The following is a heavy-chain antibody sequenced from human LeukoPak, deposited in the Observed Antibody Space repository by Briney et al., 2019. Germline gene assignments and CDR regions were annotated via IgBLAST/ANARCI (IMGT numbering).Heavy chain of an antibody. V-gene: IGHV3-30*02. CDR3: AKGLYTAVADY. Sequence: PGGSLRLSCAASGFTFSSYGMHWVRQAPGKGLEWVAFIRYDGSNKYYADSAKSRFTVSRDDSKNTLYLQMNSLRPEDTAVFYCAKGLYTAVADYWGQGTLVTVSS. CDR1: GFTFSSYG. CDR2: IRYDGSNK. J-gene: IGHJ4*02. D-gene: IGHD6-19*01.